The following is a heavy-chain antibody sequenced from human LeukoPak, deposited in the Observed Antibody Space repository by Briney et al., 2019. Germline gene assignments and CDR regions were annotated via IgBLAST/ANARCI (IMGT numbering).Heavy chain of an antibody. CDR1: GFTFGSYA. CDR3: ARDRDIILIGHGMDV. Sequence: GGSLRLSCAASGFTFGSYAMSWVRQAPGKGLEWVSAISVDGSGAWYAGSVRGRSTISRDNSNNTLFLHMTNLRAEDTAVYYCARDRDIILIGHGMDVWGQGTTVTVSS. CDR2: ISVDGSGA. D-gene: IGHD3/OR15-3a*01. J-gene: IGHJ6*02. V-gene: IGHV3-23*01.